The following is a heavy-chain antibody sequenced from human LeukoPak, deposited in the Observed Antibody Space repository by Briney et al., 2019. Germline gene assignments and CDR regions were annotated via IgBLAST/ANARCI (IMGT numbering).Heavy chain of an antibody. CDR1: GGSIRNYY. CDR3: AGMRIVVVPAAITGGEFDY. Sequence: PSETLSLACSVSGGSIRNYYWSWIRQPPGKGLEWIGYIFYSGSTKNNPSLRSRVTISVDTPKNQFSLKLSSVTAADTAVYYCAGMRIVVVPAAITGGEFDYWGQGTLVTVSS. CDR2: IFYSGST. V-gene: IGHV4-59*01. D-gene: IGHD2-2*02. J-gene: IGHJ4*02.